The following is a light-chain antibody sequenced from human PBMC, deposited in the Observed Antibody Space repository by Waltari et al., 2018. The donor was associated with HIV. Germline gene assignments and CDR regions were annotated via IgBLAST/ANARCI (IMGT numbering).Light chain of an antibody. J-gene: IGKJ1*01. V-gene: IGKV1-5*03. CDR3: QKYSSYFST. Sequence: DIQMTQSPSTLSAYVGDRVPITCRASQSISNWLAWYQQKPGKAPKLLIYKASSLESGVPSRFSGSGSGTEFTLTISSLQPDDFATYYCQKYSSYFSTFGQGTKVEIK. CDR2: KAS. CDR1: QSISNW.